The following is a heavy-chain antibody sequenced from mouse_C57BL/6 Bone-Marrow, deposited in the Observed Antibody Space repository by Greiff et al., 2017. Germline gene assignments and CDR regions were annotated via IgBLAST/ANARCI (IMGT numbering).Heavy chain of an antibody. V-gene: IGHV5-9-1*02. CDR3: TREWYYYGSSYDYAMDY. Sequence: DVMLVESGEGLVKPGGSLKLSCAASGFTFSSYAMSWVRQTPEKRLEWVAYISSGGDYIYYADTVKGRFTISRDNARNTLYLQMSSLKSEDTAMYYCTREWYYYGSSYDYAMDYWGQGTSVTVSS. J-gene: IGHJ4*01. D-gene: IGHD1-1*01. CDR1: GFTFSSYA. CDR2: ISSGGDYI.